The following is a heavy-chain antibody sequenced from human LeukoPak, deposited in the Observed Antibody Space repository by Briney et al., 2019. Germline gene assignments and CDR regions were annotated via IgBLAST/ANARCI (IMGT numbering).Heavy chain of an antibody. Sequence: GGSLRLSCAASGFTVSNNYMTWVRQAPGKGLDWVAIIYSVGTTRYADSVKGRFVISRDGSKNTVYLQMNSLRAEDTAVYYCVRPAADSSGYYYFESWGQGTLVTVSS. CDR1: GFTVSNNY. CDR3: VRPAADSSGYYYFES. D-gene: IGHD3-22*01. J-gene: IGHJ4*02. CDR2: IYSVGTT. V-gene: IGHV3-53*01.